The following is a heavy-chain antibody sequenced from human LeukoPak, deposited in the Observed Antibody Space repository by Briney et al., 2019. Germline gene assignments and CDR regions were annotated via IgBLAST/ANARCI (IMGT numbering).Heavy chain of an antibody. Sequence: ASVTVSCKASGYTFTSYGISWVRQAPGQGLEWMGWISAYNGNTNYAQKLQGRVTMTTDTSTSTAYMELRSLRSDDTAVYYCARDPRLGIAVGLGEHWGQGTLVTVSS. CDR2: ISAYNGNT. V-gene: IGHV1-18*01. CDR1: GYTFTSYG. D-gene: IGHD6-19*01. CDR3: ARDPRLGIAVGLGEH. J-gene: IGHJ1*01.